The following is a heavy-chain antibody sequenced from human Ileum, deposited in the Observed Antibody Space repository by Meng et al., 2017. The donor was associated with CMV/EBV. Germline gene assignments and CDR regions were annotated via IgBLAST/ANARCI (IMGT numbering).Heavy chain of an antibody. CDR1: GGSVSSGSYY. CDR2: IYYSGST. Sequence: SGGSVSSGSYYWSWIRQPPGKGLEWIGYIYYSGSTNYNPSLKSRVTISVDTSKSQFSLKLSSVTAADTAVYYCARYEQQLVLGFVYWGQGTLVTVSS. CDR3: ARYEQQLVLGFVY. D-gene: IGHD6-13*01. V-gene: IGHV4-61*01. J-gene: IGHJ4*02.